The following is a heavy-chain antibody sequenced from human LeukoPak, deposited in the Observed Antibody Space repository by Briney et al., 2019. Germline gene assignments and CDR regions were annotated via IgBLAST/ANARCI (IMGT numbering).Heavy chain of an antibody. V-gene: IGHV3-48*01. CDR1: GFTSSYYN. CDR2: ISTSGSTI. Sequence: GGSLRLSCAASGFTSSYYNMNWVRQAPGKGLEWVSYISTSGSTIYYADSVKGRFTISRDNAKNSLYLQMNSLRAEDTAVYYCAKEVGMYGTPTLDFWGQGTLVTVSS. J-gene: IGHJ4*02. CDR3: AKEVGMYGTPTLDF. D-gene: IGHD1/OR15-1a*01.